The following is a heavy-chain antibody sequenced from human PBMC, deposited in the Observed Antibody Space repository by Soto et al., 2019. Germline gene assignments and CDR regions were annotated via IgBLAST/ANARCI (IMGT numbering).Heavy chain of an antibody. CDR3: ARDCGSPRGFDY. CDR1: GGTFSSYA. J-gene: IGHJ4*02. Sequence: VKFSCKASGGTFSSYAISWVRQAPGQGLEWMGGIIPIFGTANYAQKFQGRVTITADESTSTAYMELSSLRSEDTAVYYCARDCGSPRGFDYWGQGTLVTVSS. D-gene: IGHD1-26*01. CDR2: IIPIFGTA. V-gene: IGHV1-69*13.